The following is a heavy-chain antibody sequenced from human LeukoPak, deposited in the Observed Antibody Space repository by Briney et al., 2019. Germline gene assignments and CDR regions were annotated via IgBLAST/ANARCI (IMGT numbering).Heavy chain of an antibody. D-gene: IGHD1-26*01. Sequence: SETLSLTCAVSGGSTSSSSYYWGWFRQPPGKGLEWIGSIFYSGITYYNPSLKSRVTISVDTSRNQFSLKLSSVTAADTAVYYCARLFSGSYQDYWGQGTLVTVSS. V-gene: IGHV4-39*01. CDR2: IFYSGIT. J-gene: IGHJ4*02. CDR1: GGSTSSSSYY. CDR3: ARLFSGSYQDY.